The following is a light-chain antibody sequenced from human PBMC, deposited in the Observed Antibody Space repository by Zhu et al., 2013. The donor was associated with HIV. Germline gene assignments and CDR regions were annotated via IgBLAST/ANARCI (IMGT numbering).Light chain of an antibody. V-gene: IGLV2-11*01. CDR1: SSDVGGYNF. CDR3: SSYAVSTTLAL. CDR2: DVT. J-gene: IGLJ3*02. Sequence: QSALTQPRSVSGSPGQSVTISCTGTSSDVGGYNFVSWYQQHPGTAPRLIIYDVTKRPSGVPDRFSGSKSGNTASLTISGLQAEDEAAYYCSSYAVSTTLALFGGGTKLTVL.